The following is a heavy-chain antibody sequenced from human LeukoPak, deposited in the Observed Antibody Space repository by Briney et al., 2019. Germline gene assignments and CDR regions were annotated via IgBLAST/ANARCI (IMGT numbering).Heavy chain of an antibody. CDR1: GHTFTGYH. CDR3: ARDLDYYGSGSFFNI. D-gene: IGHD3-10*01. V-gene: IGHV1-2*02. CDR2: INPNSGGT. Sequence: ASVKVSCKASGHTFTGYHMHWVRQAPGQGLEWMGWINPNSGGTNYAQKFQGRVTMTRDTSITTAYMELSRLRSDDTAVYYCARDLDYYGSGSFFNIWGQGTMVTVSS. J-gene: IGHJ3*02.